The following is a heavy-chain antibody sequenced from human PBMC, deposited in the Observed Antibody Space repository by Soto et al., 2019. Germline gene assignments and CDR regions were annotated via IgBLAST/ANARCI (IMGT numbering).Heavy chain of an antibody. CDR3: ARRRWRHEGIAEADDAFDI. CDR1: GDSVSSNSAA. D-gene: IGHD6-13*01. CDR2: TYYRSKWYN. V-gene: IGHV6-1*01. Sequence: SQTLSLTCAISGDSVSSNSAAWNWIRQSPSRGLEWLGRTYYRSKWYNDYAVSVKSRITINPDTSKNQFSLKLSSVTAADTAVYYCARRRWRHEGIAEADDAFDIWGQGTMVTVSS. J-gene: IGHJ3*02.